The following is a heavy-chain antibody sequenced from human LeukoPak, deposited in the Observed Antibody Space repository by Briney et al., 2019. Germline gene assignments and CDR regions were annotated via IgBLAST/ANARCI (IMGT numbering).Heavy chain of an antibody. D-gene: IGHD2-2*01. V-gene: IGHV3-13*05. Sequence: GGALRLSCAASGFTFSSYDMHWVRQAPGKGLEWVSAIGTAGDPYYPGSVKGRFTISRENAKNSLYLQMNSLRAGDTAVYYCARGRYCSSTSCYGKNEFDYWGQGTLVTVSS. CDR3: ARGRYCSSTSCYGKNEFDY. J-gene: IGHJ4*02. CDR1: GFTFSSYD. CDR2: IGTAGDP.